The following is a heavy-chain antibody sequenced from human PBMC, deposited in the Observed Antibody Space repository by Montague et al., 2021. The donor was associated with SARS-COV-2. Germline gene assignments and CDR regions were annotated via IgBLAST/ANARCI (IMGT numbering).Heavy chain of an antibody. D-gene: IGHD2-2*03. Sequence: SETLSLTCAVYCGSFSDYYWTWIRQSPEKGLEWIGEISHSADTNYKPSLNSRVSMSMDTSNNQFSLSLNSVTAADTAVYYCARDRGVDLARRSGDWMGPWGQGTLVTVSA. V-gene: IGHV4-34*01. CDR3: ARDRGVDLARRSGDWMGP. J-gene: IGHJ5*02. CDR2: ISHSADT. CDR1: CGSFSDYY.